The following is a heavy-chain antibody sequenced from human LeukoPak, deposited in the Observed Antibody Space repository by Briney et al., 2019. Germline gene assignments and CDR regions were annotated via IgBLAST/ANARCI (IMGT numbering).Heavy chain of an antibody. CDR1: GGSFSGYY. D-gene: IGHD2-2*01. Sequence: KSSETLSLTCAVYGGSFSGYYWSWIRQPPGEGLEWIGEINHSGSTNYNPSLRSRVTISVDTSKNQFSLKLSSVTAADTAVYYCARFIVVVPAAKRRRFGEQALDAFDIWGQGTMVTVSS. CDR2: INHSGST. CDR3: ARFIVVVPAAKRRRFGEQALDAFDI. V-gene: IGHV4-34*01. J-gene: IGHJ3*02.